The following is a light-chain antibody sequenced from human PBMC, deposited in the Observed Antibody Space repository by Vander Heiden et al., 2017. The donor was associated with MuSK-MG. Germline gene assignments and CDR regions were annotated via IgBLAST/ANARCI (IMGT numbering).Light chain of an antibody. CDR2: EVI. CDR3: SSYAGSNNYV. Sequence: QPPSASGSPGQSVTISCTGTSSDVGDYNSVSWYQQHPGKAPKLMIYEVIRRPSGVPDRFSGSKSGNTASLTVSGLQAEDEADYYCSSYAGSNNYVFGTGTKVTVL. J-gene: IGLJ1*01. V-gene: IGLV2-8*01. CDR1: SSDVGDYNS.